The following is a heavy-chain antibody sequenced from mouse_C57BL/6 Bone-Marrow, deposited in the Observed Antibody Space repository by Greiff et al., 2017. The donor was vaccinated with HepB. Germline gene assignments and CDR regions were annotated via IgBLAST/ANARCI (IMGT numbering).Heavy chain of an antibody. V-gene: IGHV3-6*01. J-gene: IGHJ3*01. Sequence: EVKLVESGPGLVKPSQSLSLTCSVTGYSITSGYYWNWIRQFPGNKLEWMGYISYDGSNNYNPSLKNRISITRDTSKNQFFLKLNSVTTEDTATYYCARDLLYYYGSSPFAYWGQGTLVTVSA. CDR2: ISYDGSN. CDR1: GYSITSGYY. D-gene: IGHD1-1*01. CDR3: ARDLLYYYGSSPFAY.